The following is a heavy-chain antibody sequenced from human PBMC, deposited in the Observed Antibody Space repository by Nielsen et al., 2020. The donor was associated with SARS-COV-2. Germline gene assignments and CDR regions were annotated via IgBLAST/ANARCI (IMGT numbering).Heavy chain of an antibody. D-gene: IGHD3-16*01. V-gene: IGHV3-13*01. CDR3: VGGNYYYGMDV. J-gene: IGHJ6*02. CDR1: GFTFSSYA. CDR2: VGTAGDT. Sequence: GGSLRLSCAASGFTFSSYAMSWVRQAPGKGLELVSAVGTAGDTYYLAPVKVRFTISRDIASNSLYLQMNSVRAGGTAVYYCVGGNYYYGMDVWGQGTTVTVSS.